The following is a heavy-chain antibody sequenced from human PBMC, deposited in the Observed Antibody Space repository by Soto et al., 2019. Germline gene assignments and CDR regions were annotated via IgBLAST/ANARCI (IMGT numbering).Heavy chain of an antibody. D-gene: IGHD5-18*01. CDR3: AKREGNTYGLFH. CDR2: IKTDGSST. Sequence: EVQLVESGGGLVQPGGSLRLSCAASGFSFSNYWIHWVRQAPGKGLVWVSRIKTDGSSTDYAASVKGRFTISRDNAKNTVYLQMKRLTAEDTAVYYCAKREGNTYGLFHWGQGTRVTVSS. CDR1: GFSFSNYW. V-gene: IGHV3-74*01. J-gene: IGHJ4*02.